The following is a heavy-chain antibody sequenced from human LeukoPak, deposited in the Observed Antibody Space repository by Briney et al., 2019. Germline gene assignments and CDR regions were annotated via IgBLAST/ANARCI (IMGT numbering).Heavy chain of an antibody. CDR3: ARSGRDCTNGVCYANWFDP. J-gene: IGHJ5*02. D-gene: IGHD2-8*01. CDR1: GGSISSYY. CDR2: IYYSGST. V-gene: IGHV4-59*01. Sequence: SETLSLTCTVSGGSISSYYWSWIRQPPGKGLEWIGYIYYSGSTNYNPSLKSRVTISVDTSKNQFSLKLSSVTAADTAVYYCARSGRDCTNGVCYANWFDPWGQGTPVTVSS.